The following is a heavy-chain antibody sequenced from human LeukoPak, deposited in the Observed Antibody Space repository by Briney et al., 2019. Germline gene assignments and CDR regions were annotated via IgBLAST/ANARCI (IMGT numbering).Heavy chain of an antibody. CDR3: AAADCSGGSCGWWYFDL. CDR2: IYPGDSNT. D-gene: IGHD2-15*01. V-gene: IGHV5-51*01. CDR1: GYSFTSYW. J-gene: IGHJ2*01. Sequence: GESLKISCKGSGYSFTSYWIVWVRQMPGKGLEWMGIIYPGDSNTRYSPSFQGQVTISADKSISTAYLQWSSLKASDTAMYYCAAADCSGGSCGWWYFDLWGRGTLVTVSS.